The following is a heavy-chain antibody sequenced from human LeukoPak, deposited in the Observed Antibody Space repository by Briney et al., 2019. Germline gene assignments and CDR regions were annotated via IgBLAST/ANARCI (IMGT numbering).Heavy chain of an antibody. J-gene: IGHJ4*02. CDR1: GFSFSSYG. V-gene: IGHV3-21*01. CDR3: ARLGRQGTSY. CDR2: ISSSSSYI. D-gene: IGHD1-7*01. Sequence: PGGSLRLSCATSGFSFSSYGMNWVRQAPGKGLEWVSSISSSSSYIYYADSVKGRFTISRDNAKNSLYLQMNSLRAEDTAVYYCARLGRQGTSYWGQGTLVTVSS.